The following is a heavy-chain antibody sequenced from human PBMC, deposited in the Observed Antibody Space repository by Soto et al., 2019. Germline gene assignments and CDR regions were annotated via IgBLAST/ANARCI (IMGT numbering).Heavy chain of an antibody. CDR2: IYYSGST. CDR1: GGSISSYY. CDR3: ARRKDPFDY. J-gene: IGHJ4*02. V-gene: IGHV4-59*08. Sequence: SETLSLTCTVSGGSISSYYWSWIRQPPGKGLEWIGYIYYSGSTNYNPSLKSRVTISVDTSKNQFSLKLSSVTAADTAVYYCARRKDPFDYWGQGTLVTVSS.